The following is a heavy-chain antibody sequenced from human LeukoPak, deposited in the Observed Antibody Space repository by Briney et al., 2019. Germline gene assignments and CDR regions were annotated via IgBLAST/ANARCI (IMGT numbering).Heavy chain of an antibody. CDR3: ARDQAAGTPYDAFDI. CDR1: GFTFSSYW. D-gene: IGHD6-13*01. J-gene: IGHJ3*02. V-gene: IGHV3-7*01. Sequence: GGSLRLSCAASGFTFSSYWMSWVRQAPGKGLEWVANIKQDGSEKYYVDSVEGRFTISRDNAKNSLYLQMNSLRAEDTAVYYCARDQAAGTPYDAFDIWGQGTMVTVSS. CDR2: IKQDGSEK.